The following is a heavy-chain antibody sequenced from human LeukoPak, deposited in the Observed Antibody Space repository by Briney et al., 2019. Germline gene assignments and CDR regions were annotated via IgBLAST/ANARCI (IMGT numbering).Heavy chain of an antibody. D-gene: IGHD6-19*01. CDR1: GITVSDNF. Sequence: SGGSLRLSCAASGITVSDNFMTWVRQAPGKGLEWVSVIYPSGGTYYADSVKGRFTISRDNSKNTLYLQMNSLRAEDTAVYYCAKEGAASSGWYGDAFDIWGQGTMVTVSS. V-gene: IGHV3-53*01. CDR3: AKEGAASSGWYGDAFDI. J-gene: IGHJ3*02. CDR2: IYPSGGT.